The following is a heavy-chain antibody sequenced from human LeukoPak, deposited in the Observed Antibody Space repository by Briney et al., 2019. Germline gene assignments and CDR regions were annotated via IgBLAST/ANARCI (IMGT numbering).Heavy chain of an antibody. V-gene: IGHV1-69*06. CDR3: AINRLAALIDRNFYGDYWG. J-gene: IGHJ4*02. D-gene: IGHD4-17*01. Sequence: SVKVSCKASGYTFTGYYMHWVRQAPGQGLEWMGGIIPIFGTANYAQKFQGRVTITADKSTSTAYMELSSLRSEDTAVYYCAINRLAALIDRNFYGDYWGWGQGTLVTVSS. CDR1: GYTFTGYY. CDR2: IIPIFGTA.